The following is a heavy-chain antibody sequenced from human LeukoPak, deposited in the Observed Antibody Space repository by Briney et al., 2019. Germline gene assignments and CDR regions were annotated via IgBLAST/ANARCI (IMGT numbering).Heavy chain of an antibody. J-gene: IGHJ4*02. D-gene: IGHD6-13*01. CDR1: EYNFINYW. Sequence: PGESLKISCKGSEYNFINYWIGWVRPMPGKGLEWMGIIQPGDSGTRYSPSFQGQVTISADKSISTAFLQWNSLKASDTATYYCARWPRGATAAYFDYWGQGTLVTVSS. CDR2: IQPGDSGT. CDR3: ARWPRGATAAYFDY. V-gene: IGHV5-51*01.